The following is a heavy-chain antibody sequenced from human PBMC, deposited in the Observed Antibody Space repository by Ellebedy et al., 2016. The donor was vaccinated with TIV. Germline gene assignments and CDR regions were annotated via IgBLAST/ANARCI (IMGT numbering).Heavy chain of an antibody. Sequence: PGGSLRLSCAASGFSVNSNFMNWVRQAPGKGLESVAIIHSDGNPYYADSVKGRFFISRDNSKNTVYLQMNSLIAEDSAVYYCARFYYGSGRDYSDYWGEGTLVTVSS. D-gene: IGHD3-10*01. V-gene: IGHV3-53*01. CDR1: GFSVNSNF. CDR3: ARFYYGSGRDYSDY. J-gene: IGHJ4*02. CDR2: IHSDGNP.